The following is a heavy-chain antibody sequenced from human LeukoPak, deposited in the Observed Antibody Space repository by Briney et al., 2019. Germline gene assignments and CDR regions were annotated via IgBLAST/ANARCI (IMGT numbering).Heavy chain of an antibody. J-gene: IGHJ4*02. CDR3: AKGEHCSGGSCYSGPPGY. V-gene: IGHV3-30*18. CDR2: ISYDRSNK. CDR1: GFTFSSYG. D-gene: IGHD2-15*01. Sequence: GGSLRLSCAASGFTFSSYGMHWVRQAPGKGLEWVAVISYDRSNKYYADSVRGRFTISRDNSKNTLYLQMNSLRAEDTAVYYCAKGEHCSGGSCYSGPPGYWGQGTLVTVSS.